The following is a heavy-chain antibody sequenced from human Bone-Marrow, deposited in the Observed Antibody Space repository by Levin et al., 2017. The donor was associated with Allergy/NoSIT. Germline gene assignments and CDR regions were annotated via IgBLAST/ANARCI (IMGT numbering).Heavy chain of an antibody. CDR1: GFTFRGYG. CDR2: IWLDGRSQ. CDR3: ARDIGQPDSYDYYFYGMDV. D-gene: IGHD1-26*01. J-gene: IGHJ6*02. Sequence: GESLKISCAASGFTFRGYGFHWVRQAPGKGLEWVAVIWLDGRSQHYSDSVKGRFTISRDNSQNTLWLQMNSLRAEDTAIYYCARDIGQPDSYDYYFYGMDVWGQGTTVTVSS. V-gene: IGHV3-33*01.